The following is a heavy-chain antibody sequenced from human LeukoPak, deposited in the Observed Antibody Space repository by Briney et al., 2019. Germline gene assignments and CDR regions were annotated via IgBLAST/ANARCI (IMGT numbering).Heavy chain of an antibody. CDR2: ISSSSSYI. D-gene: IGHD6-13*01. CDR1: GFTFSSYS. J-gene: IGHJ4*02. V-gene: IGHV3-21*01. CDR3: ARDSLGYSRSWSPYFDY. Sequence: GGSLRLSCAASGFTFSSYSMNWVRQAPGKGLEWVSSISSSSSYIYYADSVKGRFIISRDNAKNSLYLQMNSLRAEDTAVYYCARDSLGYSRSWSPYFDYWGQGTLVTVSS.